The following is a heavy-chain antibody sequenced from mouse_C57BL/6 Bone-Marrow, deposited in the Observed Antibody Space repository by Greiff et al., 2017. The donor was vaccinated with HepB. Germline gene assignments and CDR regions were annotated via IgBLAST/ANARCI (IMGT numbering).Heavy chain of an antibody. CDR1: GYTFTSYW. CDR3: ARRYYGDY. CDR2: IDPSDSYT. Sequence: QVQLQQSGAELVRPGTSVKLSCKASGYTFTSYWMHWVKQRPGQGLEWIGVIDPSDSYTNYNQKFKGKATLTVDTSSSTAYMQLSSLTSEDSAVYYCARRYYGDYWGQGTTLTVSS. J-gene: IGHJ2*01. V-gene: IGHV1-59*01. D-gene: IGHD1-1*01.